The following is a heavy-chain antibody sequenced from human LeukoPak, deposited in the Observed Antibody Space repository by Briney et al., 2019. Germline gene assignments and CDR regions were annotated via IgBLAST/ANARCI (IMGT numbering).Heavy chain of an antibody. D-gene: IGHD2-21*01. J-gene: IGHJ5*02. CDR1: GFTFSNYW. Sequence: GGSLRLSCEGSGFTFSNYWMGWVRQAPGKGLQWVANIKTDGSEKYYADSVKGRFTISRDNAKNSLYLQMNSLRAEDTAVYYCASGNDWFDPWGQGTLVTVSS. CDR3: ASGNDWFDP. V-gene: IGHV3-7*01. CDR2: IKTDGSEK.